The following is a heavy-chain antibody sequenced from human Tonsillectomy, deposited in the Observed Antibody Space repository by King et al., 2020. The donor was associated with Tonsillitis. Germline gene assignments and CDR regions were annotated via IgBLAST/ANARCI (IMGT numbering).Heavy chain of an antibody. Sequence: VQLVESGGGLVQPGRSLRLSCAASGFTFHDYAMHWVRHAPGKGLEWVSGISWNSGDIAYADSVRGRFTISRDNAKTSLYLKMDSLRPEDTALYYCAKVLWGAYAFDLWGQGTMVTVSS. CDR3: AKVLWGAYAFDL. J-gene: IGHJ3*01. V-gene: IGHV3-9*01. D-gene: IGHD3-16*01. CDR2: ISWNSGDI. CDR1: GFTFHDYA.